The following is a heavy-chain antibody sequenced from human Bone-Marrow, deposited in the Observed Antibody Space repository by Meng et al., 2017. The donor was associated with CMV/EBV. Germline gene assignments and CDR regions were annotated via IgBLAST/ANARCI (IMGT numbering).Heavy chain of an antibody. CDR2: IYWDNEK. CDR1: GLSLSTSEVG. V-gene: IGHV2-5*02. CDR3: AHNSIRVYFDY. J-gene: IGHJ4*02. D-gene: IGHD2/OR15-2a*01. Sequence: LKESGPNRLRAHNNLQLTGSFSGLSLSTSEVGVGWLRPPPGKDLEWLALIYWDNEKRYIPSMKSRLTSHKDTPNNQVVLTMTNMEHVDTATYYCAHNSIRVYFDYWGQGTLVTVSS.